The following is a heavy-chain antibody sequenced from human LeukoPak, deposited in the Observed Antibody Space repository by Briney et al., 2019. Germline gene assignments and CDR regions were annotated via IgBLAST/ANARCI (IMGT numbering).Heavy chain of an antibody. V-gene: IGHV1-8*03. J-gene: IGHJ1*01. CDR3: ARGPPTAQYFQH. D-gene: IGHD1-1*01. CDR1: GYTFTTYD. Sequence: ASVKVSCKASGYTFTTYDINWVRQATGQGLQWMGWINPNSGNTGHAQKFQGRITITRNTSISTVYMELSSLRSEDTAVYYCARGPPTAQYFQHWGQGTLVTVSS. CDR2: INPNSGNT.